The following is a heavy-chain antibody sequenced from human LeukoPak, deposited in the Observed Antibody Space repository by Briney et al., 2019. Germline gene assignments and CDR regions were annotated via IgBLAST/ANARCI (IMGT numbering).Heavy chain of an antibody. CDR3: ARNGDGSGSYYN. CDR1: GFTFSDHY. J-gene: IGHJ4*02. Sequence: PGGSLRLSCAASGFTFSDHYMDWVRQAPGKGLEWVGRTRNKANSYTTEYAASVKGRFTISRDDSKNSLYLQMNSLKTEDTAVYYCARNGDGSGSYYNWGQGTLVAVSS. V-gene: IGHV3-72*01. CDR2: TRNKANSYTT. D-gene: IGHD3-10*01.